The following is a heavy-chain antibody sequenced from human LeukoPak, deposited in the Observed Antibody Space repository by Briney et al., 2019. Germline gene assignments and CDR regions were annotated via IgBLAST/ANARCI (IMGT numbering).Heavy chain of an antibody. Sequence: SGGSLRLSCAASGFTFSSYAMHWVRQAPGKGLEWVAVISYDGSNKYYADSVKGRFTISRDNSKNTLYLQMNSLRAEDTAVYYCAKGMDTAMVRMAAFDYWGQGTLVTVSS. V-gene: IGHV3-30-3*01. CDR3: AKGMDTAMVRMAAFDY. CDR2: ISYDGSNK. J-gene: IGHJ4*02. CDR1: GFTFSSYA. D-gene: IGHD5-18*01.